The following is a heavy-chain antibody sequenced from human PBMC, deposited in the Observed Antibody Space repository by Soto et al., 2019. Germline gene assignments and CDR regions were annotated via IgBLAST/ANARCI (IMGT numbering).Heavy chain of an antibody. V-gene: IGHV4-39*01. CDR3: AKGGDSTFNWFDP. Sequence: QLQLQESGPGLVKPSETLSLTCTVSGGSISSFNYFWGWIRQPPGKGLEWIGSLYYSGNTYYNPSLLSRVTISGDTSKEQCPLPLRYVTAADTAVYYCAKGGDSTFNWFDPWGQGTLVTVSP. CDR1: GGSISSFNYF. J-gene: IGHJ5*02. D-gene: IGHD2-21*02. CDR2: LYYSGNT.